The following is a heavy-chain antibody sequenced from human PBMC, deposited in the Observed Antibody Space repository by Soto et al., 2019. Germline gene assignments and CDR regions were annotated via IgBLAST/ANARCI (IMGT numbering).Heavy chain of an antibody. D-gene: IGHD4-17*01. CDR2: SSWNSGSR. J-gene: IGHJ3*02. V-gene: IGHV3-9*01. CDR1: GFTFDDYA. Sequence: EVQLVESGGGLVQPGRSLRLSCAASGFTFDDYARHWVRQVPGKGPEWVSGSSWNSGSRGYAESVRGRFTISRDNGKNPLYLQMNSLRAEDTALYCCAKRKGDLEILKTTVTTFWGPFHIWCQGTMVTVSS. CDR3: AKRKGDLEILKTTVTTFWGPFHI.